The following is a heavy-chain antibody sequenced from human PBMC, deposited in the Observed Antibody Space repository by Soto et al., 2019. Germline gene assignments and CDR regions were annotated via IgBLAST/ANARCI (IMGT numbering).Heavy chain of an antibody. CDR3: ASGRTAMVTGLIDY. D-gene: IGHD5-18*01. CDR2: INSDGSST. CDR1: GFTFSSYW. J-gene: IGHJ4*02. V-gene: IGHV3-74*01. Sequence: GGSLRLSCAASGFTFSSYWMHWVRQAPGKGLVWVSRINSDGSSTSYADSVKGRFTISRDNSKNTLYLQMNSLRAEDTAVYYCASGRTAMVTGLIDYWGQGTLVTVSS.